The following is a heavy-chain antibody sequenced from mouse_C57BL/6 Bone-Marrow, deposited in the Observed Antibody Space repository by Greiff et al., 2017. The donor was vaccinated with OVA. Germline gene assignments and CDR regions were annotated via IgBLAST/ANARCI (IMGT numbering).Heavy chain of an antibody. J-gene: IGHJ1*03. V-gene: IGHV1-5*01. CDR2: IYPGNSDT. Sequence: VQLKESGTVLARPGASVKMSCKTSGYTFTSYWMHWVKQRPGQGLEWIGAIYPGNSDTSYNPKFKGKAKLTAVTTASTAYMELISLTNDDSAVFYCTTDYYGSSDWYFDVWGTGTTVTVSS. CDR3: TTDYYGSSDWYFDV. D-gene: IGHD1-1*01. CDR1: GYTFTSYW.